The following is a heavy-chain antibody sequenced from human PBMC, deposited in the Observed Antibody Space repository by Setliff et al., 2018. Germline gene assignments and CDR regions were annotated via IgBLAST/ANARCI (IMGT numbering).Heavy chain of an antibody. J-gene: IGHJ6*03. D-gene: IGHD5-12*01. Sequence: ASVKVSCKASRGTFSSYGITWVRQAPGQGLEWMGGIIPIFGTTDYAQKFQGRVTITTDESTSTAYMEMSSLRSEDTAVYYCARERGDIVSTTSYYYYMDVWGKGTTVTVSS. CDR2: IIPIFGTT. CDR3: ARERGDIVSTTSYYYYMDV. V-gene: IGHV1-69*05. CDR1: RGTFSSYG.